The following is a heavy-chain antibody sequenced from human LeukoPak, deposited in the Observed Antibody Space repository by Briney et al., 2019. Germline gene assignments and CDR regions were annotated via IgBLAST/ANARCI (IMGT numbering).Heavy chain of an antibody. CDR3: ARSRGTTMVTRFDY. CDR2: INTSGST. CDR1: GGSFSGYY. D-gene: IGHD5-18*01. J-gene: IGHJ4*02. V-gene: IGHV4-59*10. Sequence: SETLSLTCAVYGGSFSGYYWSWIRQPAGKGLEWIGRINTSGSTNYNPSLESRVTMSVDTSKNQFSLKLSSVTAADTAVYFCARSRGTTMVTRFDYWGQGTLVTVSS.